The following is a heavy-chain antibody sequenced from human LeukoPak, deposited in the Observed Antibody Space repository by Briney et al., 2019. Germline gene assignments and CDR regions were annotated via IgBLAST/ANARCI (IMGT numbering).Heavy chain of an antibody. CDR3: ARDRGGYFDY. J-gene: IGHJ4*02. D-gene: IGHD3-16*01. Sequence: GGSLRLSCAASGFTFSNYVMNWVRQAPGKGLEWVSYVTSGSSTMYYAGFVKGRFTISRDNAKNSLYLQMNSLRAEDTAVYYCARDRGGYFDYWGQGTLVTVSS. CDR1: GFTFSNYV. CDR2: VTSGSSTM. V-gene: IGHV3-48*01.